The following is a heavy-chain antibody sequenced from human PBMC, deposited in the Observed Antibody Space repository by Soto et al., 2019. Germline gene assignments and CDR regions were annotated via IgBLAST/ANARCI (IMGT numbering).Heavy chain of an antibody. CDR1: GFKFSNYA. CDR2: TRATGGGT. Sequence: WGSLRLSCAASGFKFSNYAMNSVRQAPGERLKRVSLTRATGGGTYYADSVKGRLTISRDNSQNTLYLQVHSLTAEDTAVYYCAKDRRAGGNSAFYFDFWGQGGQVTV. V-gene: IGHV3-23*01. D-gene: IGHD3-16*01. J-gene: IGHJ4*02. CDR3: AKDRRAGGNSAFYFDF.